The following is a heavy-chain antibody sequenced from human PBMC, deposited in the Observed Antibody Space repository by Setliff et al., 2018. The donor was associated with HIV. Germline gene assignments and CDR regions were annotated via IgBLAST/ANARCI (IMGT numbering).Heavy chain of an antibody. D-gene: IGHD6-19*01. CDR3: ARDIGGWHETETEYFQY. J-gene: IGHJ1*01. CDR1: GYTLTTYA. CDR2: INAGDGNT. V-gene: IGHV1-3*01. Sequence: ASVKVSCKASGYTLTTYAMHWVRQAPGQRLEWMGWINAGDGNTKYSQKFQGRVTISRDTSARTAYMELISLISEDTAVYYCARDIGGWHETETEYFQYWGQGTLVTVSS.